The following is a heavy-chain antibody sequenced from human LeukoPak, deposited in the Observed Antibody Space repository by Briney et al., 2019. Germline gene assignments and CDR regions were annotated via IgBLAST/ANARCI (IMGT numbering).Heavy chain of an antibody. D-gene: IGHD3-9*01. CDR3: ARENDILTGYHYYYYGMDV. J-gene: IGHJ6*04. CDR2: IYTSGST. CDR1: GGSISSGRYS. Sequence: SETLSLTCTASGGSISSGRYSWTWIPHPAAKGLARLGRIYTSGSTNYNPSLKSRVTISVDTSKNQFSLKLSSVTAADTAVYYCARENDILTGYHYYYYGMDVWGKGTTVTVSS. V-gene: IGHV4-61*02.